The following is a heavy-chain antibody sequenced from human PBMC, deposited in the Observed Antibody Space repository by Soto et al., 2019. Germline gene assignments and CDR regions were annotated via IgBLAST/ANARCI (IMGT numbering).Heavy chain of an antibody. J-gene: IGHJ4*02. CDR2: ISAYNGNT. CDR1: GYTFTSYA. CDR3: ARDAPPEDY. V-gene: IGHV1-18*01. Sequence: QVQLVQSGAEVKKPGASVKVSCKASGYTFTSYAISWVRQAPGQGLEWMGWISAYNGNTNYAKKFQGRVTMTTATSTRTGYMERRSLGSGDPAVYYCARDAPPEDYWGQGTLVTVSS.